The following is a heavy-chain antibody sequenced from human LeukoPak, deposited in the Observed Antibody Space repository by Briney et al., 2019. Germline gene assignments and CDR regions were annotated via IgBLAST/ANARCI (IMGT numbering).Heavy chain of an antibody. CDR1: GGTFSSYA. CDR3: ARSYGSGSYFYY. D-gene: IGHD3-10*01. CDR2: IIPILGIA. Sequence: ASVKVSCKASGGTFSSYAISWVRQAPGQGLEWMGRIIPILGIANYAQKFQGRVTITADKSTSTAYMELSSLRSEDTAVYYCARSYGSGSYFYYWGQGTLVTVSS. J-gene: IGHJ4*02. V-gene: IGHV1-69*04.